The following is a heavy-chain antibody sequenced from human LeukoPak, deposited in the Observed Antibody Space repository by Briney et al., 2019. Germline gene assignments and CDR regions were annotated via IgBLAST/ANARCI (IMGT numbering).Heavy chain of an antibody. CDR2: INPNSGGT. D-gene: IGHD3-3*01. J-gene: IGHJ5*02. V-gene: IGHV1-2*02. CDR3: ARGGGLEWLLYRPDWFDP. Sequence: ASVKVSCKASGYTFTGYYMHWVRQAPGQGLEWMGWINPNSGGTNYAQKFQGRVTMTRDTSISTAYMELSRLRSDDTAVYYCARGGGLEWLLYRPDWFDPWGQGTLVTVSS. CDR1: GYTFTGYY.